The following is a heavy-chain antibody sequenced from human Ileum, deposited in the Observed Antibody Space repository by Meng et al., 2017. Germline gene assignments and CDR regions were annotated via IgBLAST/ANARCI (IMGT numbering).Heavy chain of an antibody. V-gene: IGHV4-4*03. CDR3: ARHGGYSQDF. CDR2: ISHSGSA. J-gene: IGHJ4*02. D-gene: IGHD4-23*01. Sequence: QVQLQESAPGLVRPPGTLPLPCAVSSGPISSNTSWSWVRHPPGKGLEWIGQISHSGSAYYTPSLKSRVTMSVDKSKSQFSLMLTSVTAADTAIYYCARHGGYSQDFWGQGTLVTVSS. CDR1: SGPISSNTS.